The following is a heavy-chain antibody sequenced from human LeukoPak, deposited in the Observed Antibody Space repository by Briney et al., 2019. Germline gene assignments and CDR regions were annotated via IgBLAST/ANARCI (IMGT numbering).Heavy chain of an antibody. CDR2: ISSSGSTI. V-gene: IGHV3-48*03. J-gene: IGHJ4*02. Sequence: GGSLRLSCAASGFTFSSYEMNWVRQAPGKGLEWVSYISSSGSTIYYADSVKGRFTISRDNSKNTLYLQMNSLRAEDTAVYYCAKDFLRREIDYWGQGTLVTVSS. CDR3: AKDFLRREIDY. CDR1: GFTFSSYE. D-gene: IGHD2/OR15-2a*01.